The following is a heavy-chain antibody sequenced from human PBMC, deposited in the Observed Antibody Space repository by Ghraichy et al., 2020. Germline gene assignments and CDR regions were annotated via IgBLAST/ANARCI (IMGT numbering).Heavy chain of an antibody. CDR1: GGSVSSGSYY. V-gene: IGHV4-61*01. Sequence: SETLSLTCTVSGGSVSSGSYYWSWIRQPPEKGLEWIGYIYYSGSTNYNPSLKSRVTISVDTSKNQFSLKLSSVTAADTAVYYCASSQYYYYYYGMDVWGQGTTVTVSS. CDR3: ASSQYYYYYYGMDV. J-gene: IGHJ6*02. CDR2: IYYSGST.